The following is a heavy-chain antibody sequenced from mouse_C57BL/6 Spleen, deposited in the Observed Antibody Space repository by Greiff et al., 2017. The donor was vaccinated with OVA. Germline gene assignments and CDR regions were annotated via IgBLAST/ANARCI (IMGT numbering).Heavy chain of an antibody. Sequence: EVKLMESGPGLVKPSQSLSLTCSVTGYSITSGYYWNWIRQFPGNKLEWMGYISYDGSNNYNPSLKNRISITRDTSKNQFFLKLNSVTTEDTATYYCARLLRLLGFDVWGTGTTVTVSS. J-gene: IGHJ1*03. CDR2: ISYDGSN. CDR1: GYSITSGYY. D-gene: IGHD1-2*01. V-gene: IGHV3-6*01. CDR3: ARLLRLLGFDV.